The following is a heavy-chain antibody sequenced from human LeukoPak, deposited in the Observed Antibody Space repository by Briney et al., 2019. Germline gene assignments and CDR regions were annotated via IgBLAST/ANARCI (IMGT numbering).Heavy chain of an antibody. Sequence: GASVKVSCKASGYAFISYFIHWVRQAPGQGLEWMGTINPSGGSATYAQKFQGRVTMTSDTSTSTVFMELSSLKSEDTAVYFCTRAARVTVAATLHPWGQGTLVTVSS. D-gene: IGHD2-15*01. CDR3: TRAARVTVAATLHP. CDR2: INPSGGSA. V-gene: IGHV1-46*01. CDR1: GYAFISYF. J-gene: IGHJ5*02.